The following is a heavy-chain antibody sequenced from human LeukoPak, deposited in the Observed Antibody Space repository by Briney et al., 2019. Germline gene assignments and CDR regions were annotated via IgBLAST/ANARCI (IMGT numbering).Heavy chain of an antibody. CDR3: ARDRPYSGSYSHPFPLDY. CDR2: INGGSGNT. J-gene: IGHJ4*02. V-gene: IGHV1-3*03. D-gene: IGHD1-26*01. Sequence: ASVKVSCEASGYTFTDYTMHWLRQAPGQRLDWMGWINGGSGNTKYSPEFQGRVTITRDTSASTAYMELSSLRSEDTAVYYCARDRPYSGSYSHPFPLDYWGQGTLVTVSS. CDR1: GYTFTDYT.